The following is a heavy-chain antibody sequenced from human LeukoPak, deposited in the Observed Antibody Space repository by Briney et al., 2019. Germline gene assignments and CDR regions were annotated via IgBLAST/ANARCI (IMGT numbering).Heavy chain of an antibody. CDR3: ARGLGVRYYYGMDV. V-gene: IGHV1-69*13. J-gene: IGHJ6*02. CDR2: IIPIFGTA. Sequence: ASVKVSCKASGGTFSSYAISWVRQAPGQGLEWMGGIIPIFGTANYAQKFQGRVTITADESTSTAYMELSSLSAEDTAVYYCARGLGVRYYYGMDVWGQGTTVTVSS. D-gene: IGHD3-16*01. CDR1: GGTFSSYA.